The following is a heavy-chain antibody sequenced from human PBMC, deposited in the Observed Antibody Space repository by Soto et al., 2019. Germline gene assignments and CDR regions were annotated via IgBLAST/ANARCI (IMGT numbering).Heavy chain of an antibody. CDR3: ATTQIAYCGGDCYSGYFQH. D-gene: IGHD2-21*01. CDR1: GYTFTSYY. CDR2: INPSGGST. V-gene: IGHV1-46*03. J-gene: IGHJ1*01. Sequence: ASVKVYCKASGYTFTSYYMHWVRRAPGQGLEWMGIINPSGGSTSYAQKFQGRVTMTRDTSTSTVYMELSSLRSEDTAVYYCATTQIAYCGGDCYSGYFQHWGQGTLVTVSS.